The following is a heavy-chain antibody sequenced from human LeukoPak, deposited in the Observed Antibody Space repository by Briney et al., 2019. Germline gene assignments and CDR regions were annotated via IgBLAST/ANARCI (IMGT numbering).Heavy chain of an antibody. J-gene: IGHJ4*02. CDR2: TNHSGST. Sequence: SETLSLTCAVYGGSFSGYYWSWIRQPPGKGLEWIGETNHSGSTNYNPSLKSRVTISVDTSKNQFSLKLSSVTAADTAVYYCARDDSGYSSSWYYFDYWGQGTLVTVSS. CDR1: GGSFSGYY. D-gene: IGHD6-13*01. CDR3: ARDDSGYSSSWYYFDY. V-gene: IGHV4-34*01.